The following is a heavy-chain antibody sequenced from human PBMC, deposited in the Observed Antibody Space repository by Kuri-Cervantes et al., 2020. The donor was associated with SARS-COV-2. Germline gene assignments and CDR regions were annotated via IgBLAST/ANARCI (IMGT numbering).Heavy chain of an antibody. CDR1: GYTFTGYY. Sequence: ASVKVSCKASGYTFTGYYIHWVRQAPGQGLEWMGCINPYTGGTQYAQKFQGWVTLTRDTSLSTAFMELSRLTSDDTALYYCARGEGVRGLMVVFRWRGAGPLDLWGQGSTVTVSS. CDR3: ARGEGVRGLMVVFRWRGAGPLDL. V-gene: IGHV1-2*04. CDR2: INPYTGGT. D-gene: IGHD3-10*01. J-gene: IGHJ5*02.